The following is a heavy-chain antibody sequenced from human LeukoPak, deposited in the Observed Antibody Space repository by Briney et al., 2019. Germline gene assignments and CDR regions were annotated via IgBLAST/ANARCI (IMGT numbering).Heavy chain of an antibody. Sequence: GGSLRLSCAASGFTFSSYAMHWVRQAPGKGLEWVAVISYDGSNKYYADSVKGRFTISRDNSKNTLYLQMNSLRAEDTAVYYCARVPPDTAMAYDYWGQGTLVTVSS. CDR3: ARVPPDTAMAYDY. V-gene: IGHV3-30*04. CDR1: GFTFSSYA. J-gene: IGHJ4*02. CDR2: ISYDGSNK. D-gene: IGHD5-18*01.